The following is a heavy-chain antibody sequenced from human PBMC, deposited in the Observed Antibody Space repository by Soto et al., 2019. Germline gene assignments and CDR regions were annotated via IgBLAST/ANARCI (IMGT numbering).Heavy chain of an antibody. Sequence: ASVKVSCKVSGYTLTELSMHWVRQAPGKGLEWMGGFDPEDGETIYAQKFQGRVTMTEDTSTDTAYMELSSLRSEDTAVYYCATAQHTYYYYYYGMDVWGQGTTVTVSS. CDR2: FDPEDGET. CDR1: GYTLTELS. V-gene: IGHV1-24*01. D-gene: IGHD5-18*01. J-gene: IGHJ6*02. CDR3: ATAQHTYYYYYYGMDV.